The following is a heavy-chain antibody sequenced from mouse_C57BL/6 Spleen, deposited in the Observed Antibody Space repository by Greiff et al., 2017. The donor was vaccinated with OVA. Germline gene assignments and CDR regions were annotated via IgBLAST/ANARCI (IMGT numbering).Heavy chain of an antibody. V-gene: IGHV1-66*01. Sequence: VQLQQSGPELVKPGASVKISCKASGYSFTSYYIHWVKQRPGQGLEWIGWIYPGSGNTKYNEKFKGKATLTADTSSSTAYMQLSSLTSEDSAVYYCARGGGSWFAYWGQGTLVTVSA. CDR2: IYPGSGNT. CDR3: ARGGGSWFAY. D-gene: IGHD1-1*02. J-gene: IGHJ3*01. CDR1: GYSFTSYY.